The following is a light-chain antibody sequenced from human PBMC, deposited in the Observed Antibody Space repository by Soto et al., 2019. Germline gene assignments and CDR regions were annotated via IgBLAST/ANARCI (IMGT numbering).Light chain of an antibody. J-gene: IGLJ1*01. Sequence: QSVLTQPPSVSGSPGQSVTISCTGSSSDVAGYNYVSWYQQHPGKAPKLLIYQVTSRASGVSDRFSGSKSGNTASLTVSGLQAEDEADYYCNSYASSIFYVFGTGTKLTVL. CDR2: QVT. CDR3: NSYASSIFYV. CDR1: SSDVAGYNY. V-gene: IGLV2-14*01.